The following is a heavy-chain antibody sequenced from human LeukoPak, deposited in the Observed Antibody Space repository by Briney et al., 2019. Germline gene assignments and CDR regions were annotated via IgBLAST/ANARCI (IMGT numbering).Heavy chain of an antibody. CDR3: ARTPITMVAGVAWTYWYFDL. Sequence: PSETLSLTCAVYGGSLSGYYWNWIRQPPGKGLEWIGEINHSGSTKYNPSLKSRVTISIDTSKNQFSLKVTSVTAADTAVYYCARTPITMVAGVAWTYWYFDLWGRGTLVTVSS. CDR1: GGSLSGYY. D-gene: IGHD3-10*01. CDR2: INHSGST. V-gene: IGHV4-34*01. J-gene: IGHJ2*01.